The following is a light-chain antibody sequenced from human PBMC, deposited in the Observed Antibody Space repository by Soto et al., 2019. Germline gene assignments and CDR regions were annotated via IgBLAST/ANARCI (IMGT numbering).Light chain of an antibody. J-gene: IGKJ1*01. V-gene: IGKV3-20*01. CDR1: QSVSSSY. CDR3: QQHGSSPQKT. CDR2: DAS. Sequence: EIVLTHSPCTLSFSPGERATLSCSSSQSVSSSYLAWYQQKPGQAPRLLIYDASSRATGIPDRFSGSGSGTEFTLTISRLEPEDSAVYYCQQHGSSPQKTFGQGTKVDIK.